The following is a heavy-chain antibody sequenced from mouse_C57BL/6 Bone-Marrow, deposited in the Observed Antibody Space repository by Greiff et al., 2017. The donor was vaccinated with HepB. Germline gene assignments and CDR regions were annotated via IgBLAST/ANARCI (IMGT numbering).Heavy chain of an antibody. CDR3: ARSRGGDYGAMDY. CDR1: GFNIKNTY. CDR2: IDPANGNT. V-gene: IGHV14-3*01. Sequence: EVQLQQSVAELVRPGASVKLSCTASGFNIKNTYMHWVKQRPEQGLEWIGRIDPANGNTKYAPKFQGKATITADTSSNTAYRQRSSLTSEDTASYYCARSRGGDYGAMDYWGQGTSVTVSS. J-gene: IGHJ4*01. D-gene: IGHD2-13*01.